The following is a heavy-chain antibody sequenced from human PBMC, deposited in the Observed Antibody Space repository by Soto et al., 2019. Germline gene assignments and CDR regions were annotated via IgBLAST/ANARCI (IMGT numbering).Heavy chain of an antibody. CDR1: GYTFTGYY. V-gene: IGHV1-2*02. CDR2: INPNSGGT. J-gene: IGHJ5*02. D-gene: IGHD2-8*01. CDR3: ARVPQLMVYAIGSWFDP. Sequence: ASVKVSCKASGYTFTGYYMHWVRQAPGQGLEWMGWINPNSGGTNYAQKFQGRVTTTRDTSISTAYMELSRLRSDDTAVYYCARVPQLMVYAIGSWFDPWGQGTLVTVSS.